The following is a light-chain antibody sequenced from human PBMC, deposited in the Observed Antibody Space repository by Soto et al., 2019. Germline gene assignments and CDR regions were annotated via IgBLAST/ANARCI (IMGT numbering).Light chain of an antibody. CDR1: SSDVGAYNY. CDR3: SSYTTSSTWV. Sequence: QSALTQPASVSGSPGQSITISCTGTSSDVGAYNYVSWYQHHPGKAPKLMIYEVRNRPSGVSDRFSGSRSGNTASLTISGLQAEDESDYYCSSYTTSSTWVFGGGPKLTVL. V-gene: IGLV2-14*01. CDR2: EVR. J-gene: IGLJ3*02.